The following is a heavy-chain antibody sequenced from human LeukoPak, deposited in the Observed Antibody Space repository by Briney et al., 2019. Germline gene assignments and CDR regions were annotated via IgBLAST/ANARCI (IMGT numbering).Heavy chain of an antibody. V-gene: IGHV4-39*01. J-gene: IGHJ6*02. CDR1: GGSISSSSYY. CDR2: IYYSGST. Sequence: SETLSLTCTVSGGSISSSSYYWGWIRQPPGKGLGWIGSIYYSGSTYYNPSLKSRVTISVDTSKNQFSLKLSSVTAADTAVYYCARRGGGSGWYAAYYYYGMDVWGQGTTVTVSS. CDR3: ARRGGGSGWYAAYYYYGMDV. D-gene: IGHD6-19*01.